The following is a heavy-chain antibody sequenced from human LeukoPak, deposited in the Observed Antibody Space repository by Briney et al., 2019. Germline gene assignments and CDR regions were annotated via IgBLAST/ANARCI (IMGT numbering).Heavy chain of an antibody. V-gene: IGHV4-61*02. CDR1: GGSISSGSYY. J-gene: IGHJ6*03. CDR2: IYTSGST. Sequence: SETLSLTCTVSGGSISSGSYYWSWIRQPAGKGLEWIGRIYTSGSTNYNPSLKSRVTISVDTSKNQFSLKLSSVTAADTAVYYCAREISSSSWYRAYYYYYYMDVWGKGTTVTISS. CDR3: AREISSSSWYRAYYYYYYMDV. D-gene: IGHD6-13*01.